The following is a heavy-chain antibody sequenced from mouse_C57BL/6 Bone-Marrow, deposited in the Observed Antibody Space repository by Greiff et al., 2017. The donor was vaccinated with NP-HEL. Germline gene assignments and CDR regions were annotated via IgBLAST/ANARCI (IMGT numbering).Heavy chain of an antibody. Sequence: EVQLVESGGGLVKPGGSLKLSCAASGFTFSSYAMSWVRQTPEKRLEWVATISDGGSYTYYPDNVKGRFTISRDNAKNNLYLQMSHLKSEDTAMYYCARDNGYYPFAYWGQGTLVTVSA. V-gene: IGHV5-4*01. CDR3: ARDNGYYPFAY. D-gene: IGHD2-3*01. J-gene: IGHJ3*01. CDR2: ISDGGSYT. CDR1: GFTFSSYA.